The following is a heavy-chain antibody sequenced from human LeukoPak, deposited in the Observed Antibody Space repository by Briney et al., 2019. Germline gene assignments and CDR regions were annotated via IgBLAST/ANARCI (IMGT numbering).Heavy chain of an antibody. CDR2: MKEDGTEI. CDR3: ATGGAPGGRFEN. J-gene: IGHJ4*02. CDR1: GFTFDMST. D-gene: IGHD3-16*01. Sequence: PGGSLRLSCVVSGFTFDMSTMTWVRQAPGKGPEWVAKMKEDGTEIFYAGSVDGRFTISRDNSKNSLYLQMNSLRVEDTAVYYCATGGAPGGRFENWCQGTLVTVSS. V-gene: IGHV3-7*01.